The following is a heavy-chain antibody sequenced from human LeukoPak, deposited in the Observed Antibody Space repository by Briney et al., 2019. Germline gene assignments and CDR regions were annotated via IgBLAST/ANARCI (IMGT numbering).Heavy chain of an antibody. CDR3: ARDSLRFLEWLSPSYGMDV. J-gene: IGHJ6*02. Sequence: ASVKVSCKASGYTFTSYDINWVRQATGQGLEWMGWMNPNSGNTGYAQKFQGRVTMTRNTSISTAYMELSSPRSEDTAVYYCARDSLRFLEWLSPSYGMDVWGQGTTVTVSS. CDR1: GYTFTSYD. D-gene: IGHD3-3*01. CDR2: MNPNSGNT. V-gene: IGHV1-8*01.